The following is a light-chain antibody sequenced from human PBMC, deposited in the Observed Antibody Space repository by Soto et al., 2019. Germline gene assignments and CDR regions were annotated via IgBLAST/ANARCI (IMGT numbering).Light chain of an antibody. Sequence: GISDRFSGSKSGNTASLTISGLQAGDEADYYCSSFTTSDTYVFGSGTKVTVL. J-gene: IGLJ1*01. V-gene: IGLV2-18*02. CDR3: SSFTTSDTYV.